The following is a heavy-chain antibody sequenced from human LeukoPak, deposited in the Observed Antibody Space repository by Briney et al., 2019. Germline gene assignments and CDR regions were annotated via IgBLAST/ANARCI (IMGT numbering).Heavy chain of an antibody. Sequence: QPGRSLRLSCVASGFIFDDYAMHWVRQAPGKGLEWVSGISWNSGSIGYADSVKGRFAISRDNAKNSLYLQMNSLRAEDTALYYCAKEVYSYGSGGFDYWGQGTLVTVSS. V-gene: IGHV3-9*01. D-gene: IGHD5-18*01. CDR1: GFIFDDYA. J-gene: IGHJ4*02. CDR2: ISWNSGSI. CDR3: AKEVYSYGSGGFDY.